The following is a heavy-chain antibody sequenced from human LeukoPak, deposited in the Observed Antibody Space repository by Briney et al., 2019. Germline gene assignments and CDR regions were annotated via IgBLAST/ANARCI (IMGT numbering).Heavy chain of an antibody. D-gene: IGHD3-22*01. V-gene: IGHV4-39*07. Sequence: SETLSLTCTLSGVSIAVFGGSIDSSSYFWAWVRQPPGKGLEWIGSIHYSGSTYYNPSLKSRVTISIETSKNQFSLKLRSVTAADTAVYYCARDSYYDSSGHAPWGQGILVTVSS. CDR3: ARDSYYDSSGHAP. J-gene: IGHJ5*02. CDR2: IHYSGST. CDR1: GVSIAVFGGSIDSSSYF.